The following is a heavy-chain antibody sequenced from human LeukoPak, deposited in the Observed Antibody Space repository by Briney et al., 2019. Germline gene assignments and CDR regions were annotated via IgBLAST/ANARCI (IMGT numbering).Heavy chain of an antibody. J-gene: IGHJ4*02. V-gene: IGHV3-30*18. CDR2: ISHDGSNK. CDR3: AKDTDYGKWELLVDS. Sequence: SGGSLRLSCAASGFSFSSYGMHWVRQAPGKGLEWVAVISHDGSNKYYADSVKGRFTISRDNSKNTLYLQMNSLRAEDTAVYYCAKDTDYGKWELLVDSWGQGTLVTVSS. D-gene: IGHD1-26*01. CDR1: GFSFSSYG.